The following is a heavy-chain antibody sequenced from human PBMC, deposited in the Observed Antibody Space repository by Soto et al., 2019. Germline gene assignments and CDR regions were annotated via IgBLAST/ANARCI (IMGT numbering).Heavy chain of an antibody. CDR2: IWYDGSNK. CDR1: GFTFSSYG. D-gene: IGHD4-17*01. CDR3: ARESSSTVTTGGGGSAKDY. V-gene: IGHV3-33*01. J-gene: IGHJ4*02. Sequence: QVQLVESGGGVVQPGRSLRLSCAASGFTFSSYGMHWVRQAPGKGLEWVAVIWYDGSNKYYADSVKGRFTISRDNSKNTLYLQMNSLKTEDTAMYYCARESSSTVTTGGGGSAKDYWGQGTLVTVSS.